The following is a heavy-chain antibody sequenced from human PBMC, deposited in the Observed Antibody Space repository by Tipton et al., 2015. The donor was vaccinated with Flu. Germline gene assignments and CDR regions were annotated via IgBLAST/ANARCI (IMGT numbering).Heavy chain of an antibody. V-gene: IGHV4-39*01. CDR3: ATKGVSYCSGGSCYSYDFAS. Sequence: TLSLTCTVSGGSISSSSYYWGWIRQPPGKGLEWIGSIYYSGSTYYNPSLKSRVTISVDTSKNQFSLKLSSVTAADTAVYYCATKGVSYCSGGSCYSYDFASSGQGTLVTVSS. CDR1: GGSISSSSYY. J-gene: IGHJ4*02. CDR2: IYYSGST. D-gene: IGHD2-15*01.